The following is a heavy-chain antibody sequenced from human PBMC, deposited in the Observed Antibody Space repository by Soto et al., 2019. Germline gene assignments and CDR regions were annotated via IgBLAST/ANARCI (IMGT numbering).Heavy chain of an antibody. CDR2: ISSRGGTP. Sequence: EVQLAESGGGMVQPGGSLRLSCVASGFTFSSYDMHWVRQAPGKGLEYVSSISSRGGTPYYGNSGKGRSTISRDNSENPLDRHLGRLRGGDLAGYYGMRRVSENYDYWG. V-gene: IGHV3-64*01. J-gene: IGHJ4*01. CDR1: GFTFSSYD. D-gene: IGHD1-7*01. CDR3: MRRVSENYDY.